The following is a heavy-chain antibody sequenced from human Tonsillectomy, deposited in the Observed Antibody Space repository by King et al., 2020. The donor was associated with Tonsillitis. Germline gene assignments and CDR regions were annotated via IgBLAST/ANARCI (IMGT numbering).Heavy chain of an antibody. CDR3: AKDSGSSGSWYFDL. D-gene: IGHD3-22*01. J-gene: IGHJ2*01. CDR2: ISWNSGSI. V-gene: IGHV3-9*01. Sequence: VQLVESGGGLVQPGRSLRLSCAASGFTFDDYAMHWVRQAPGKGLEWVSGISWNSGSIGYADSVKGRFTISRDNAKNSLYLQMNSLRAEDTALYYCAKDSGSSGSWYFDLWGRGTLVTVSS. CDR1: GFTFDDYA.